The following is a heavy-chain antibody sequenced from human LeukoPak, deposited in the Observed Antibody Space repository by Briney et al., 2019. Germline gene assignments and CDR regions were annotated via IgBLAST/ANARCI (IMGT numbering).Heavy chain of an antibody. V-gene: IGHV4-39*01. Sequence: PSETLSLTCTVSGGSISSSTNYWGWHRQPPGRGLEWIGTIYYGGRTYDNPSLQSRVTISLDTSNNQFSLRLSSVPAADSAVYYCAILGTGISWGQGTLVTVSS. CDR3: AILGTGIS. CDR2: IYYGGRT. D-gene: IGHD3-10*01. J-gene: IGHJ5*02. CDR1: GGSISSSTNY.